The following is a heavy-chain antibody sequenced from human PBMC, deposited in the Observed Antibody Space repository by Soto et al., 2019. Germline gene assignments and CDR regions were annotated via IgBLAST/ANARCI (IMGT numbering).Heavy chain of an antibody. CDR3: ARSTFKDYYGMDV. Sequence: SETLSLTCAVYGGSFSGYYWSWIRHPPGKGLEWIGEVNHSGSTNYNPSLKTRVTISVDTSKNQFSLKLSSVTAADTAVYYCARSTFKDYYGMDVWGQGTTVTVSS. J-gene: IGHJ6*02. D-gene: IGHD3-16*01. CDR1: GGSFSGYY. V-gene: IGHV4-34*01. CDR2: VNHSGST.